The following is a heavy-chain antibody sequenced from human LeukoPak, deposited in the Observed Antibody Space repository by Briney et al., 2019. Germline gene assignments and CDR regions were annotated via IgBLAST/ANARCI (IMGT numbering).Heavy chain of an antibody. CDR2: FEPEYADT. CDR1: GYTLGELS. CDR3: ATPGIIAALGY. D-gene: IGHD6-13*01. V-gene: IGHV1-24*01. Sequence: ASVKVSCKVSGYTLGELSIHWVRQAPGKGLEWMGGFEPEYADTLYAEKFQGRVSMTEDTSTDTAYMEVSSLRSEDTAVYYCATPGIIAALGYWGQGTLVTVSS. J-gene: IGHJ4*02.